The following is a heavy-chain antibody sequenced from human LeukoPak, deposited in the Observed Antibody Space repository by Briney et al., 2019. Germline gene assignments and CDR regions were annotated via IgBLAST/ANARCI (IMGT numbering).Heavy chain of an antibody. Sequence: SETLSLTRTVSGDSISSYYWSWIRQPPGKGLEWIGYIYYSGSTNYNPSLKSRVTISVDTSKNQFSLKLSSVTAADTAVYYCARADYYGSGSTDYWGQGTLVTVSS. CDR2: IYYSGST. J-gene: IGHJ4*02. D-gene: IGHD3-10*01. CDR1: GDSISSYY. CDR3: ARADYYGSGSTDY. V-gene: IGHV4-59*01.